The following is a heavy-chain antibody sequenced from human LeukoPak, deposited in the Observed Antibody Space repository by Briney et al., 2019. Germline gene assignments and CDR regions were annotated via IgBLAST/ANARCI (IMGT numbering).Heavy chain of an antibody. CDR3: ANRGRYYFDY. J-gene: IGHJ4*02. V-gene: IGHV3-23*01. CDR1: GFTISNYA. CDR2: IGSGGGT. Sequence: GGSLRLSCATSGFTISNYAMSWVRQAPGKGLEWLSTIGSGGGTYYADSVKGRFTISRDNSINTLYLQMNSLRAEDTALYYCANRGRYYFDYWGREPWSPCPQ. D-gene: IGHD6-25*01.